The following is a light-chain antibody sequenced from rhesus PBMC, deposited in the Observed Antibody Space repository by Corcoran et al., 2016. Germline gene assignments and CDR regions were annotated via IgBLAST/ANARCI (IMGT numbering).Light chain of an antibody. J-gene: IGKJ4*01. Sequence: DIQMSQSPSSLSASVGDKVTITCRASQGISNALAWYQQKPGTDPKFLIYATFSLESGVPSSFSGSRSGTDFTLTISSLQPEDFATYYCQHGYRTPPTFGGGTKVELK. CDR3: QHGYRTPPT. CDR1: QGISNA. CDR2: ATF. V-gene: IGKV1-33*02.